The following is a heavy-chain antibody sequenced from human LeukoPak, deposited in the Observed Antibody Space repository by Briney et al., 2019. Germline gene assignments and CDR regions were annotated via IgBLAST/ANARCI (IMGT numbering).Heavy chain of an antibody. J-gene: IGHJ4*02. CDR1: GYTFTGYY. V-gene: IGHV1-2*02. Sequence: ASVKVSCKASGYTFTGYYMHWVRQAPGQGLEWMGWIYPNSGGTKYAQKFQDRVSMTRDTSISTAYMHLSRLRSADTAVYYCARSPHILTGENFDYWGQGTLLTVSS. CDR2: IYPNSGGT. CDR3: ARSPHILTGENFDY. D-gene: IGHD3-9*01.